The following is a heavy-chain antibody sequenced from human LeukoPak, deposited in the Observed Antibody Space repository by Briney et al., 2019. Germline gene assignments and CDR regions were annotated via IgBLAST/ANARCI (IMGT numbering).Heavy chain of an antibody. CDR2: IWYDGSNK. J-gene: IGHJ5*02. D-gene: IGHD3-22*01. CDR3: AKDHGTYYYDSSGP. Sequence: GGSLRLSCAASGFTFSSYGMHWVRQAPGKGLEWVAVIWYDGSNKYYADSVKGRFTISRDNSKNTLYLQMNSLRAEDTAVYYCAKDHGTYYYDSSGPWGQGTLVTVSS. V-gene: IGHV3-30*02. CDR1: GFTFSSYG.